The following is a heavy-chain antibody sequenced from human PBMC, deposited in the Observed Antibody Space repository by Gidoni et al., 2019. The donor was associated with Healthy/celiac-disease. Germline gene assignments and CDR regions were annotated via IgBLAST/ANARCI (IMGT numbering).Heavy chain of an antibody. V-gene: IGHV3-48*03. Sequence: EVQLVESGGGLVQPGGSLRLSCAASGFTFSSYEMNWVRQAPGKGLEWVSYISSSGSTIYYADSVKGRFTISRDNAKNSLYLQMNSLRAEDTAVYYCAARGGILWFGELLDAFDIWGQGTMVTVSS. J-gene: IGHJ3*02. D-gene: IGHD3-10*01. CDR2: ISSSGSTI. CDR1: GFTFSSYE. CDR3: AARGGILWFGELLDAFDI.